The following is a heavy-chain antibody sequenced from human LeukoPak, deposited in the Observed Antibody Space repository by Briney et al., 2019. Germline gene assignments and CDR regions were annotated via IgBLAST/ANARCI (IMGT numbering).Heavy chain of an antibody. CDR2: IYPADSDS. D-gene: IGHD6-19*01. V-gene: IGHV5-51*01. Sequence: GGSLKISCKISGYIFTDYWIGWVRQMPGKRLEWMGIIYPADSDSKYSPSFQGQVTISADKSISTAYLQWSSLKASDTAMYYCARLWDSSFDYWGQGTLVTVSS. J-gene: IGHJ4*02. CDR1: GYIFTDYW. CDR3: ARLWDSSFDY.